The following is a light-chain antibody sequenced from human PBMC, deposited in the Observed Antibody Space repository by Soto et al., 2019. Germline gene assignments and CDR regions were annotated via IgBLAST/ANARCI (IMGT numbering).Light chain of an antibody. J-gene: IGKJ1*01. Sequence: DIQMTQSPSTLSASVGDMVTITCRASQSISNWLAWYQQKPGKAPKLLIYDASSLESGVPSRFSGSGSGTEFTLTISSLQPDDFATYYCQQYNTYPWTFGQGTKVDI. CDR3: QQYNTYPWT. CDR2: DAS. V-gene: IGKV1-5*01. CDR1: QSISNW.